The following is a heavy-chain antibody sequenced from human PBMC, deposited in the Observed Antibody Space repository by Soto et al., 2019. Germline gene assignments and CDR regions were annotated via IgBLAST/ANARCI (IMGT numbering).Heavy chain of an antibody. CDR3: ARDRLLVPAANKYYYYGMDV. CDR2: IYHSGST. CDR1: GGSISSGGYS. V-gene: IGHV4-30-2*01. D-gene: IGHD2-2*01. Sequence: SETLSLTCAVSGGSISSGGYSWSWIRQPPGKGLEWIGYIYHSGSTYYNPSLKSRVTISVDRSKNQFSLKLSSVTAADTAVYYCARDRLLVPAANKYYYYGMDVWGQGTTVTVSS. J-gene: IGHJ6*02.